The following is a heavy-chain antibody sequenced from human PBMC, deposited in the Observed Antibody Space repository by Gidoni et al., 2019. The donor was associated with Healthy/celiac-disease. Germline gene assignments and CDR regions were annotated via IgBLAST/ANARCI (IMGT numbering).Heavy chain of an antibody. J-gene: IGHJ4*02. D-gene: IGHD1-7*01. CDR1: GGSFSGYY. CDR3: ARGSRELRRLQDY. V-gene: IGHV4-34*01. CDR2: INHSGSP. Sequence: QVQLQQWGAGLLKPSATLSLTCAVYGGSFSGYYWSWIRQPPGKGLEWIGGINHSGSPNYNPSLKSLVTISVDTSKNQFSLKLSSVTAADTAVYYCARGSRELRRLQDYWGQGTLVTVSS.